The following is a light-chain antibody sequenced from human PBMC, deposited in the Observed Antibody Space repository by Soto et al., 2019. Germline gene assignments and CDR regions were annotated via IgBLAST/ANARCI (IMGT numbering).Light chain of an antibody. J-gene: IGKJ2*01. V-gene: IGKV3-20*01. Sequence: IVMTQSPATLSVSPGGRATLSCRASQSVSSNYVAWYQQKPGQAPRLLTHGSSSRATGVPDRFSGRGSGTTFTLVISRLEPEDFAVYYCQQYGTSPFTFGQGPRWIS. CDR2: GSS. CDR3: QQYGTSPFT. CDR1: QSVSSNY.